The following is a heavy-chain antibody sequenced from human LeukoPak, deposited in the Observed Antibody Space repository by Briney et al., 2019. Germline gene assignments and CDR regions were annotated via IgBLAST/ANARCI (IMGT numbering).Heavy chain of an antibody. CDR1: GYTFTSYG. CDR3: ATDPERGVDY. CDR2: FSAYNGNT. V-gene: IGHV1-18*01. J-gene: IGHJ4*02. D-gene: IGHD3-10*01. Sequence: ASVKVSCEASGYTFTSYGISWVRQAPGQGLEWMGWFSAYNGNTNYAQKLQGRVTMTTDTSTSTAYMELRSLRSADTAVYYCATDPERGVDYWGQGTLVTVSS.